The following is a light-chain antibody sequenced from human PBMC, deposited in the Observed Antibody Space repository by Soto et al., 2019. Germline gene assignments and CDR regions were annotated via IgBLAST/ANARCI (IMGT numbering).Light chain of an antibody. V-gene: IGKV3-15*01. CDR2: SAS. J-gene: IGKJ2*01. Sequence: EIAMTQSPATLSVSPGERATLSCRASQSISTELAWYQQIPGQPPRLIIYSASTWATGVPARFTGSGSDSTSTLYFGELQSDEFVSYYCQQGHSWPLTFGQGTRLEI. CDR1: QSISTE. CDR3: QQGHSWPLT.